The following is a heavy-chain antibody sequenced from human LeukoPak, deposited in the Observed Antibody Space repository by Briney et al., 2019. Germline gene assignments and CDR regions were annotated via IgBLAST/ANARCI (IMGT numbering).Heavy chain of an antibody. Sequence: GGSLRLSCAASGFNFSTYSMNWVRQAPGKGLEWVANIKQDGSEKYYVDSVKGRFTISRDNAKNSLYLQMNSLRAEDTAVYYCARVEYSGSYYSHWYFDLWGRGTLVTVSS. V-gene: IGHV3-7*01. J-gene: IGHJ2*01. CDR1: GFNFSTYS. CDR3: ARVEYSGSYYSHWYFDL. D-gene: IGHD1-26*01. CDR2: IKQDGSEK.